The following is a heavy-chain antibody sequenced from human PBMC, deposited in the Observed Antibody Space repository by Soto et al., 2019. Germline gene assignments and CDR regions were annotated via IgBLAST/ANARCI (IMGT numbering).Heavy chain of an antibody. CDR1: GFSFSTYG. V-gene: IGHV3-30*18. D-gene: IGHD6-6*01. CDR2: ISNDGSIK. CDR3: AKVVRADTTSSNFYYYSGTDV. J-gene: IGHJ6*02. Sequence: PGGSLRLSCAASGFSFSTYGMHWVRQAPGKGLEWMAVISNDGSIKYYADSVKGRFTISRDNSKDTLFLQMNSLRGEDTAVYYCAKVVRADTTSSNFYYYSGTDVWGQGTTVTVSS.